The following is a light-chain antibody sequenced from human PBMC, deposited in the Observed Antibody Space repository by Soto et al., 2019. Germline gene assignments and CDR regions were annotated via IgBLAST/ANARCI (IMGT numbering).Light chain of an antibody. V-gene: IGKV1-39*01. Sequence: DIQMTSYPSFLYASVGERVTITCRASQSINTCLNWYKQNPGKVPKLLIYGVFSLESGVPSRFSGSGSGTAFTLTISSLQPEEFAVYYCQQSYSTHPTFGQGTKVEIK. CDR2: GVF. CDR3: QQSYSTHPT. J-gene: IGKJ2*01. CDR1: QSINTC.